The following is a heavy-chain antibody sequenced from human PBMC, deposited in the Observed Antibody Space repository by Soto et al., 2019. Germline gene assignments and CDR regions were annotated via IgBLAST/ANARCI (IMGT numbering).Heavy chain of an antibody. CDR2: INPNSGGT. V-gene: IGHV1-2*02. CDR1: GYTFTGYY. Sequence: QVQLVQSGAEVKKPGASVKVSCKASGYTFTGYYIHWVRQAPGQGLEWMGWINPNSGGTNYAQKFQGRVTMTRDTSISTAYMELSRLRSDDTAVYYCARSGNLGRTYYDFWSGYADNWFDPWGQGTLVTVSS. J-gene: IGHJ5*02. D-gene: IGHD3-3*01. CDR3: ARSGNLGRTYYDFWSGYADNWFDP.